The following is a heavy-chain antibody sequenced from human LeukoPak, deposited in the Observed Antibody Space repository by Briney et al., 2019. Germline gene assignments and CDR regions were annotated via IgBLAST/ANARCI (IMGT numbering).Heavy chain of an antibody. Sequence: KAWETLSLTCAVYGGSFSGYYWSWIPQPSGKGLEWIGEINHSGSTNYNPSLKSRVTISVDTSKNQFSLKLSSVTVADTGVYYSARGGHWGPYSSSYGNSDYWGQGTLVTVSS. CDR1: GGSFSGYY. J-gene: IGHJ4*02. D-gene: IGHD6-6*01. CDR3: ARGGHWGPYSSSYGNSDY. CDR2: INHSGST. V-gene: IGHV4-34*01.